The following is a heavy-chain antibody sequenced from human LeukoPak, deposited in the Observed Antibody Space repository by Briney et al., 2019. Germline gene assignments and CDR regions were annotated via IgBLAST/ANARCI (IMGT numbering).Heavy chain of an antibody. CDR3: ARTFDF. V-gene: IGHV3-48*03. CDR1: RFTFTSFD. Sequence: GGSLRLSCAASRFTFTSFDMNWVRQAPGKGLEWVSFISGRDTSIYYADSVRGRFTISRDNAKNSVYLQMNSLRAEDTAVYYCARTFDFWGQGVLVTVSS. J-gene: IGHJ4*02. CDR2: ISGRDTSI.